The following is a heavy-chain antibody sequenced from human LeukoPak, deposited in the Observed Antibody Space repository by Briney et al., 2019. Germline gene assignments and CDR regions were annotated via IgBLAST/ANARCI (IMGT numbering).Heavy chain of an antibody. V-gene: IGHV1-2*06. CDR2: INSNSGGT. Sequence: ASVKVSCKASGYSFNDYSMYWVRQAPGQGLEWMGRINSNSGGTSYVQNFQGRVTMTRDTSINTAYMELSGLTSDDTAAYYCARGGSGSGYLYYFDYWGQGTLVSVSS. CDR3: ARGGSGSGYLYYFDY. J-gene: IGHJ4*02. D-gene: IGHD3-10*01. CDR1: GYSFNDYS.